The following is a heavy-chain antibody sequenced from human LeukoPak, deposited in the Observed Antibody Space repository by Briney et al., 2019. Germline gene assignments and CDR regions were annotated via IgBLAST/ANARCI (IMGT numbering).Heavy chain of an antibody. CDR1: GGSISSDY. CDR2: IYYSGST. D-gene: IGHD1-26*01. J-gene: IGHJ4*02. V-gene: IGHV4-59*12. Sequence: SETLSLTCTVSGGSISSDYWSWIRQPPGKGLGWIGRIYYSGSTYYNPSLKSRVTISVDTSKNQFSLKLSSVTAADTAVDYCARDSARLEWELLLSVAHYFDYWGQGTLVTVSS. CDR3: ARDSARLEWELLLSVAHYFDY.